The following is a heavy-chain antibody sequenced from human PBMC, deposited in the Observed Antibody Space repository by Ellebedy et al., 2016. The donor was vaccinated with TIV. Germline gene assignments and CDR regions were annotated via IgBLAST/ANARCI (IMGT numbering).Heavy chain of an antibody. CDR3: VKSTPTGASYYDA. CDR2: VSRDGSET. V-gene: IGHV3-74*01. Sequence: GESLKISCAASGFTYNNYWMHWVRRAPGKGLVWVSRVSRDGSETYYADSVKGRFTISRDSAKNTLSLQMNSLRDEDTALYYCVKSTPTGASYYDAWGQGTLVTVSS. D-gene: IGHD2-15*01. J-gene: IGHJ4*02. CDR1: GFTYNNYW.